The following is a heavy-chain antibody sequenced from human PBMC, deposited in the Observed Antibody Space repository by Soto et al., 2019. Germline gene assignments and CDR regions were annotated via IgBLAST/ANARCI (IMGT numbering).Heavy chain of an antibody. Sequence: AETLCLTCTVSEVSVSINSYYWSWIRQPPGKPLEWIGYVYDTGSTSYNPSLERRVTVSLDTSKNQFSLKLTSVTAADTAVYFCASRRSTHGCNWFDPWGQGTLVTVSS. D-gene: IGHD3-10*01. CDR3: ASRRSTHGCNWFDP. J-gene: IGHJ5*02. CDR2: VYDTGST. V-gene: IGHV4-61*01. CDR1: EVSVSINSYY.